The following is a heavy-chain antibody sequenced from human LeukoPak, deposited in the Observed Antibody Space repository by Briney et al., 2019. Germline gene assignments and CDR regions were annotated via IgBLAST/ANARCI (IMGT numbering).Heavy chain of an antibody. D-gene: IGHD3-10*01. CDR3: ARDVGSGGGTFPTYHFDF. J-gene: IGHJ4*02. CDR2: IYSSGDT. Sequence: SETLSLTCTVSGGSIGSYYWGWIRQPAGKGLEWIGRIYSSGDTNYNPSLKSRVTMSVDTSKNQFSLRLSSLTAADTAVYYCARDVGSGGGTFPTYHFDFWGQGTLVTVSS. CDR1: GGSIGSYY. V-gene: IGHV4-4*07.